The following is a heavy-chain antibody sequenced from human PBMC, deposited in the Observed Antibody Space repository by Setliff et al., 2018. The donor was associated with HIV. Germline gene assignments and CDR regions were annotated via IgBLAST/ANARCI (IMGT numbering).Heavy chain of an antibody. CDR3: ARGPALYYYDSSGYYYGEYYFDY. Sequence: SETLSLTCTVSGGSISSGDYYWSRIRQPPGKGLEWIGYIYYSGSTYYNPSLKSRVTISVDTSKNQFSLKLSSVTAADTAVYYCARGPALYYYDSSGYYYGEYYFDYWGQGTLVTVSS. V-gene: IGHV4-30-4*08. J-gene: IGHJ4*02. CDR1: GGSISSGDYY. D-gene: IGHD3-22*01. CDR2: IYYSGST.